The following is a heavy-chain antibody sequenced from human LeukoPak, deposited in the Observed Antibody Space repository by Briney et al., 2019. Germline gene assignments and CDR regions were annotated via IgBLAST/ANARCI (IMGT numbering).Heavy chain of an antibody. D-gene: IGHD6-19*01. CDR2: ISRDSGTI. CDR1: GFVFSDYS. Sequence: GGSLRLSCTASGFVFSDYSMNWVRQAPGKGLEWLSYISRDSGTIYYADSVKGRFTISRDNARNSLFLQMSRLRAEDTAVYYCPSLPGAVAVDYWGQGTLVTVSS. J-gene: IGHJ4*02. V-gene: IGHV3-48*01. CDR3: PSLPGAVAVDY.